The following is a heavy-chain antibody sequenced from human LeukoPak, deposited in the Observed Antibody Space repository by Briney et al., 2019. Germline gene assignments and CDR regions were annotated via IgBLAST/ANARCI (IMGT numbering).Heavy chain of an antibody. D-gene: IGHD3-10*01. CDR1: GFTFSSYE. Sequence: GGSLRLSCAASGFTFSSYEMNWVRQAPGKGLEWVSYISSSGSTIYYADSVKGRLTISRDNAKNSLYLQMNSLRAEDTAVYYCAREGSTYGSGVDYWGQGTLVTVSS. CDR2: ISSSGSTI. CDR3: AREGSTYGSGVDY. J-gene: IGHJ4*02. V-gene: IGHV3-48*03.